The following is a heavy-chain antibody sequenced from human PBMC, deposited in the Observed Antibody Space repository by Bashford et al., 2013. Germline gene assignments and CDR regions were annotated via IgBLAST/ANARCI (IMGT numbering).Heavy chain of an antibody. CDR1: GYTFTTKW. CDR3: ARHGEDGHSSSSAFDI. Sequence: GESLKISCKGSGYTFTTKWISWVRQMPGKGLEWMGRMNPTDSYTNYSPSFQGHVTISADKSISTAYLQWGSLKASDTAMYYCARHGEDGHSSSSAFDIWGQGTMVTVSS. D-gene: IGHD6-6*01. V-gene: IGHV5-10-1*01. J-gene: IGHJ3*02. CDR2: MNPTDSYT.